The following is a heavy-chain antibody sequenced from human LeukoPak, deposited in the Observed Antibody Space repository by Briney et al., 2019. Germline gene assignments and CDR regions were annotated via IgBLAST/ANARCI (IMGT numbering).Heavy chain of an antibody. Sequence: SETLSLTCTVSGGSISSSSYYWGWIRQPPGKGLEWIGCIYYSGSTYYNPSLKSRVTISVDTSKNQFSLKLSSVTAADTAVYYCARDRPIVVVPAAPIHDAFDIWGQGTMVTVSS. V-gene: IGHV4-39*07. CDR1: GGSISSSSYY. J-gene: IGHJ3*02. CDR3: ARDRPIVVVPAAPIHDAFDI. CDR2: IYYSGST. D-gene: IGHD2-2*01.